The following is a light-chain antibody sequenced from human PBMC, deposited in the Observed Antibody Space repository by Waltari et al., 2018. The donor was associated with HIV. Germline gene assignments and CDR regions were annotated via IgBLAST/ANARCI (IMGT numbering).Light chain of an antibody. J-gene: IGKJ1*01. CDR1: QNNGTK. CDR2: GAS. V-gene: IGKV3-15*01. Sequence: EIVMTQSPAPLSVSPGERATLSCRASQNNGTKLAWYQQKPGQAPRLLIYGASTRATGIPARCSGSGAGTEFTLAISSLQAEDFAVYYCQQYDTGPPKTFGQGTKVESK. CDR3: QQYDTGPPKT.